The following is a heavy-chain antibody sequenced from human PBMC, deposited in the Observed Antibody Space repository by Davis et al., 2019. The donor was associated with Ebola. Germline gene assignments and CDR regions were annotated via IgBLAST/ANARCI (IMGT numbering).Heavy chain of an antibody. CDR2: ISYDGSNK. CDR3: ANGLEW. V-gene: IGHV3-30*18. D-gene: IGHD3-3*01. Sequence: GESLKISCAASGFTFSTYSMSWVRQAPGKGLEWVAVISYDGSNKYYADSVKGRFTISRDNSKNTLYLQMNSLRAEDTAVYYCANGLEWWGQGTLVTVSS. CDR1: GFTFSTYS. J-gene: IGHJ4*02.